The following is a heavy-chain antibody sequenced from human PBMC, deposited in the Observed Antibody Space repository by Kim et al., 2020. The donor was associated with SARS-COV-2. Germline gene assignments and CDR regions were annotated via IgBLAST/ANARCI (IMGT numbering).Heavy chain of an antibody. CDR1: GGTFSSYA. Sequence: SVKVSCKASGGTFSSYAISWVRQAPGQGLEWMGGIIPIFGTANYAQKFQGRVTITADESTSTAHMELSSLRSEDTAVYYCAICSSTSCYYYYGMDVWGQGTTVTVSS. V-gene: IGHV1-69*13. J-gene: IGHJ6*02. D-gene: IGHD2-2*01. CDR3: AICSSTSCYYYYGMDV. CDR2: IIPIFGTA.